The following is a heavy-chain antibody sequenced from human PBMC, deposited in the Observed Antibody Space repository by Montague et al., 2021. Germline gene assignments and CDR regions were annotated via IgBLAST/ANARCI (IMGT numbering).Heavy chain of an antibody. D-gene: IGHD6-19*01. CDR3: ARVGETRGWYWDRFDP. J-gene: IGHJ5*02. CDR1: GFTFSNYA. V-gene: IGHV3-30*03. Sequence: SLRLSCAASGFTFSNYALHWVRQSPGKGLEWVAIISPDGSNEDYADSVKGRFSISRDNSNNTLYLLMNSLRPEDTAIYYCARVGETRGWYWDRFDPWGQGTLVTVSS. CDR2: ISPDGSNE.